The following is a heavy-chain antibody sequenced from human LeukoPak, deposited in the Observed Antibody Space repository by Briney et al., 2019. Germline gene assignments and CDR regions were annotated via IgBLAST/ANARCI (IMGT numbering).Heavy chain of an antibody. D-gene: IGHD3-10*01. J-gene: IGHJ4*02. CDR3: ARGLRLPRRPVDY. V-gene: IGHV4-34*01. CDR1: GGSFSGYY. CDR2: INHSGST. Sequence: SETLSLTCAVYGGSFSGYYWSWIRQPTGKGLEWIGEINHSGSTNYNPSLKSRVTISVDTSKNQFSLKLSSVTAADTAVYYCARGLRLPRRPVDYWGQGTLVTVSS.